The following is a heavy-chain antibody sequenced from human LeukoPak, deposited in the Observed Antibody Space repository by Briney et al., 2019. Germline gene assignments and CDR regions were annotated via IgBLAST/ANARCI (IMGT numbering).Heavy chain of an antibody. CDR2: IYYSGST. CDR1: GGSISSSSYY. V-gene: IGHV4-39*01. Sequence: SETLSLTCTVSGGSISSSSYYWGWIRQPPGKGLEWIGSIYYSGSTYYNPSLKSRVTISVDTSKNQFSLKLSSVTAADTAVYYCARAGHNYPYFDPWGQGTLVTVSS. J-gene: IGHJ5*02. CDR3: ARAGHNYPYFDP. D-gene: IGHD1-20*01.